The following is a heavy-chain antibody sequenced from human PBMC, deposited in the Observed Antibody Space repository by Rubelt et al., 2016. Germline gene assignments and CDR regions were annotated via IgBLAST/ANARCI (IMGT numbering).Heavy chain of an antibody. CDR1: GYTLTELS. V-gene: IGHV1-24*01. J-gene: IGHJ5*02. Sequence: QVQLVQSGAEVKKPGSSVKVSCKVSGYTLTELSMHWVRQAPGKGLEWMGGFDPEDGETIYAQKFQGRVTMSEDTSEDTAYMELRSLRSEDTAVYYCATGASYQLSSGDWFDPWGQGTLVTVSS. CDR3: ATGASYQLSSGDWFDP. D-gene: IGHD2-2*01. CDR2: FDPEDGET.